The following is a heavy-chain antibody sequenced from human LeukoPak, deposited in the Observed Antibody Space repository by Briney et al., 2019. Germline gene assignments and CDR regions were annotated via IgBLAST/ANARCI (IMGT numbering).Heavy chain of an antibody. CDR1: GFTFGDYA. Sequence: GGSLRLSCTASGFTFGDYAMSWFRQAPGKGLEWVGFIRSKAYGGTTEYAASVKGRFTISRDDSKSIAYLQMNSLKTEDTAVYYCTRVLIFCSSTSCHPPDDAFDIWGQGTMVTVSS. V-gene: IGHV3-49*03. CDR2: IRSKAYGGTT. CDR3: TRVLIFCSSTSCHPPDDAFDI. D-gene: IGHD2-2*01. J-gene: IGHJ3*02.